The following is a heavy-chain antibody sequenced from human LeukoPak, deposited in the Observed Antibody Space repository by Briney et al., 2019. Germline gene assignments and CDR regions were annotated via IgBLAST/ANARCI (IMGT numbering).Heavy chain of an antibody. CDR2: IPYDGRNK. J-gene: IGHJ4*02. D-gene: IGHD3-22*01. CDR3: AKETYYYDASGYFNYYFDY. Sequence: GGSLRLSCAASGFTFSSYSMNWVRQAPGKGLEWVAFIPYDGRNKYYADSVKGRFTISRDNSKNTLYLQMNSLRTEDTAVYYCAKETYYYDASGYFNYYFDYWGQGTLVTVSS. V-gene: IGHV3-30*02. CDR1: GFTFSSYS.